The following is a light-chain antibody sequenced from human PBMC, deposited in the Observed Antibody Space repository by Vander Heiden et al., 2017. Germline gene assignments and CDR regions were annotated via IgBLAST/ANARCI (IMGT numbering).Light chain of an antibody. V-gene: IGLV1-51*01. CDR2: DNN. CDR3: GTWDTSLSVVV. Sequence: QSVLIEAPSGSAGAVQKVTISCSGSRSNMGSTYVSGYQQLPGTAPKLLIDDNNKRPSGMPDRFSGSKSGTTATLGITGVQTGDEADYYCGTWDTSLSVVVFGGGTKLTVL. J-gene: IGLJ2*01. CDR1: RSNMGSTY.